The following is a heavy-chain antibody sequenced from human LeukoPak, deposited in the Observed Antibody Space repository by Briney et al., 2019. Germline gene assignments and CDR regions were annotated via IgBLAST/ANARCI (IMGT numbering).Heavy chain of an antibody. Sequence: ETLSLTCAVYGVSFSGYYWSWIRQPPGKGLEWIGEINHSGSTYYNPSLKSRVTISVDTSKNQFSLKLSSVTAADTAVYYCARASGASQGPYYYYYYMDVWGKGTTVTVSS. J-gene: IGHJ6*03. CDR2: INHSGST. CDR3: ARASGASQGPYYYYYYMDV. CDR1: GVSFSGYY. V-gene: IGHV4-34*01. D-gene: IGHD3-10*01.